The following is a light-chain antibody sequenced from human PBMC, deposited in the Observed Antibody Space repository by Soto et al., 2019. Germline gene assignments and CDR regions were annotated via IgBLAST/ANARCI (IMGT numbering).Light chain of an antibody. V-gene: IGLV2-23*01. J-gene: IGLJ3*02. Sequence: QSALTQPASVSGSPGQSITISCTGTSSDVGSYNLVSWYQHHPGKAPKLMIYEGSKRPSGVSNRFSGSKSGNTASLTISGLQAEDEADYYCCSYAGSSTWVFGGGTKLNVL. CDR3: CSYAGSSTWV. CDR2: EGS. CDR1: SSDVGSYNL.